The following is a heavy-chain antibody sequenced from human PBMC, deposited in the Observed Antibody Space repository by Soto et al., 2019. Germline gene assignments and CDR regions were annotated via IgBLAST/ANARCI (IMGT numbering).Heavy chain of an antibody. D-gene: IGHD3-22*01. CDR2: ISYDGSNK. J-gene: IGHJ5*02. CDR1: GFTFSSYG. CDR3: AKEVHYYDSSGYYYLLVP. Sequence: GGSLRLSCAASGFTFSSYGMHWVRQAPGKGLEWVAVISYDGSNKYYADSVKGRFTISRDNSKNTLYLQMNSLRAEDTAVYYCAKEVHYYDSSGYYYLLVPWGQGTLVPVYS. V-gene: IGHV3-30*18.